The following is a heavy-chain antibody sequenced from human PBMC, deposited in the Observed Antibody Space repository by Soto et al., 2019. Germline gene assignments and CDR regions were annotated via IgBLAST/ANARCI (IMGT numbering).Heavy chain of an antibody. J-gene: IGHJ4*02. CDR2: ISLSGTSI. V-gene: IGHV3-48*03. CDR3: ARDGFPIDY. Sequence: GGSLRLSCAGSGFTFSDFEMNWVRQAPGKGLEWVSYISLSGTSIYYADSVKGRFTISRDNAKNSVFLQMSSLRAEDTAVYYCARDGFPIDYWGQATLVTVSS. D-gene: IGHD6-25*01. CDR1: GFTFSDFE.